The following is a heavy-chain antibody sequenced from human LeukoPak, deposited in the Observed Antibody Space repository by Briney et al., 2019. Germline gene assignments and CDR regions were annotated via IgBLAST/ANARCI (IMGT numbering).Heavy chain of an antibody. D-gene: IGHD2-15*01. CDR1: GGSFSGYC. CDR3: ARGRYCSGGSCYAARYFQH. CDR2: INHSGST. J-gene: IGHJ1*01. V-gene: IGHV4-34*01. Sequence: TSETLSLTCAVYGGSFSGYCWSWIRQPPGKGLEWIGEINHSGSTNYNPSLKSRVTISVDTFKNQFSLKLSSVTAADTAVYYCARGRYCSGGSCYAARYFQHWGQGTLVTVSS.